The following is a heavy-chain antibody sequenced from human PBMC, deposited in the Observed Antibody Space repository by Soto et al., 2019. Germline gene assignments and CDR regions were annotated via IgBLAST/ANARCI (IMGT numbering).Heavy chain of an antibody. Sequence: PGGSLRVSCAASGFTFSSYAMHWVRQAPGKGLEWVAVISYDGSDKYYTESVKGRFSISRDISKNTLYLQMNSLRAEDTAVYYCARDTARIYSYYWGQGMLVTVSS. D-gene: IGHD2-15*01. CDR1: GFTFSSYA. CDR2: ISYDGSDK. J-gene: IGHJ4*02. V-gene: IGHV3-30-3*01. CDR3: ARDTARIYSYY.